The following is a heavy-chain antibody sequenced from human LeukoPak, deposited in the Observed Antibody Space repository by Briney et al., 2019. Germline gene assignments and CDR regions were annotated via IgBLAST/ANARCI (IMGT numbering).Heavy chain of an antibody. CDR1: GFSFSTSR. J-gene: IGHJ4*02. CDR2: ISYDGSNK. CDR3: AKDPGIQLWLDY. V-gene: IGHV3-30*18. D-gene: IGHD5-18*01. Sequence: GGSLRLSCAASGFSFSTSRMNWVRQAPGKGLEWVAVISYDGSNKYYADSVKGRFTISRDNSKNTLYLQMNSLRAEDTAVYYCAKDPGIQLWLDYWGQGTLVTVSS.